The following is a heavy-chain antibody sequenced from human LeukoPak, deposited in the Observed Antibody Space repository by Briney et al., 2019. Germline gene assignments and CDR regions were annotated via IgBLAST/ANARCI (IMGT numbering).Heavy chain of an antibody. CDR3: AKADGSSFPSYYYYMDV. Sequence: GGSLRLSCAASGFTFSSYAMSWVRQAPGKGLEWVSAISGSGGSTYYADSVKGRFTISRDNSKNTLYLQMNSLRAEDTAVYYCAKADGSSFPSYYYYMDVWGKGTTVTVSS. D-gene: IGHD6-13*01. V-gene: IGHV3-23*01. CDR2: ISGSGGST. J-gene: IGHJ6*03. CDR1: GFTFSSYA.